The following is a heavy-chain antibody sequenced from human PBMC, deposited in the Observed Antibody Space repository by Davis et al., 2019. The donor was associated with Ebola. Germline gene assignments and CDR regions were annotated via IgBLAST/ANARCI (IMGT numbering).Heavy chain of an antibody. CDR3: ARTYYDFWSGLSQMGMDV. Sequence: AGSLRLSCTVSGGSISSYYWSWIRQPPGKGLEWIGYIYSSGSTNYNPSLKIRVTISVDTSKNQFSLKLSSVTAADTAVYYCARTYYDFWSGLSQMGMDVWGQGTTVTVSS. CDR2: IYSSGST. D-gene: IGHD3-3*01. J-gene: IGHJ6*02. V-gene: IGHV4-59*08. CDR1: GGSISSYY.